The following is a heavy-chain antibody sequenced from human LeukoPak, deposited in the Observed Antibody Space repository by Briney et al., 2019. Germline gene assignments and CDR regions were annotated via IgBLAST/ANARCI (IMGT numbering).Heavy chain of an antibody. CDR2: MNPNSGNK. CDR3: ARGPQWRGDYHYMDV. CDR1: GYSFTNFD. Sequence: ASVKVSCKASGYSFTNFDVNWVRQATGQGLEWMGWMNPNSGNKSYAQKFQGRVTMTMNTSITTAYMELSSLRSEDTAVYYCARGPQWRGDYHYMDVWGRGTTVTVSS. D-gene: IGHD6-19*01. V-gene: IGHV1-8*01. J-gene: IGHJ6*03.